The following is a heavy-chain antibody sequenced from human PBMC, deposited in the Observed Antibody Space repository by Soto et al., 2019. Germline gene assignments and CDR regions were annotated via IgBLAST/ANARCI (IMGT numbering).Heavy chain of an antibody. CDR1: GFTFSSYA. J-gene: IGHJ4*02. Sequence: QVQLVESGGGVVQPGRSLRLSCAASGFTFSSYALHWVRQAPGKGLDWVAVISSDVNYKYYADSVKGRFTISRDNSKNTLYLQTNSPRADDTAMYYCGRNKKRGVNLFDFWGQGTLVTVSS. CDR3: GRNKKRGVNLFDF. D-gene: IGHD1-26*01. CDR2: ISSDVNYK. V-gene: IGHV3-30-3*01.